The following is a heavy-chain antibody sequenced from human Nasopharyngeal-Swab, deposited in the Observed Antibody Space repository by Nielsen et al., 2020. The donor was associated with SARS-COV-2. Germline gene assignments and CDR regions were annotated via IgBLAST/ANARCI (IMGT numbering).Heavy chain of an antibody. D-gene: IGHD1-26*01. J-gene: IGHJ4*02. V-gene: IGHV3-74*01. CDR1: GSTFSSYW. Sequence: GGSLRLSCAASGSTFSSYWMHWVRQAPGKGLVWVSRIDNYGSITDYAGSVHGRFTISRDNSKNTLYLQMYSLRTEDTAVYFCAKDLILGPPDYFDYWGRGTLVTVSS. CDR2: IDNYGSIT. CDR3: AKDLILGPPDYFDY.